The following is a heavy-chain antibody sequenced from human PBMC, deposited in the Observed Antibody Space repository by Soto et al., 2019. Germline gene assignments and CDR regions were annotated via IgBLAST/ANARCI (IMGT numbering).Heavy chain of an antibody. J-gene: IGHJ6*02. V-gene: IGHV1-46*01. Sequence: ASVKVSCKASGYTFTSYYMHWVRQAPGQGIEWMGIINPSGGSTSYAQKFQGRVTMTRDTSTSTVYMELSSLRSEDTAVYYCARDVRGRARVFWYYYYGMDVWGQGTTVTVSS. CDR2: INPSGGST. CDR1: GYTFTSYY. CDR3: ARDVRGRARVFWYYYYGMDV. D-gene: IGHD1-26*01.